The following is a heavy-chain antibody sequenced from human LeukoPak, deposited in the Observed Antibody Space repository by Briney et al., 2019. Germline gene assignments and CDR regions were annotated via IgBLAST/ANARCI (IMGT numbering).Heavy chain of an antibody. D-gene: IGHD1-26*01. CDR1: GGSVDTIDYY. J-gene: IGHJ3*02. CDR3: AGDQGGSAHRHAFDI. Sequence: SETLSLTCTVSGGSVDTIDYYWSLIRQPPGKGLEGVGYMYHTGSSIYSPSLKSRLTISVDTSKNQFSLNLSSMTAADTAVYYCAGDQGGSAHRHAFDIWGQGTLVTVSS. V-gene: IGHV4-61*08. CDR2: MYHTGSS.